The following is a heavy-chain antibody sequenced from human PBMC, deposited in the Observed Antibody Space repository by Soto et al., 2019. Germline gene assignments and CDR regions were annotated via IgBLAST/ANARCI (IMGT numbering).Heavy chain of an antibody. CDR2: ISAYNGNT. J-gene: IGHJ4*02. D-gene: IGHD4-17*01. V-gene: IGHV1-18*01. Sequence: QVQLVQSGAEVKKPGASVKVSCKASGYVFTGYGISWVRQAPGQGLEWMAWISAYNGNTKYAQKFQGRVTMTTDASTSTAYLELSSLRSDDTAVYYCARPSDDYGDYGLSLAYWGQGTLVTVSS. CDR1: GYVFTGYG. CDR3: ARPSDDYGDYGLSLAY.